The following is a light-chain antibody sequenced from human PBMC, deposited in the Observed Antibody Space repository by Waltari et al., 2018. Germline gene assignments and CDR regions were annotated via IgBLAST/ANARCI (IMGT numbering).Light chain of an antibody. CDR3: QQSYNVPIT. V-gene: IGKV1-39*01. CDR2: GAS. Sequence: DVQMTQSPASLSASVGDRVTITCRASQSISTYLNWYQQKPGKAPNLLIYGASSLHRGVPSRFSGSGSETDFTLTFTSLQPEDFGTYYCQQSYNVPITFGQGTRLEIK. J-gene: IGKJ5*01. CDR1: QSISTY.